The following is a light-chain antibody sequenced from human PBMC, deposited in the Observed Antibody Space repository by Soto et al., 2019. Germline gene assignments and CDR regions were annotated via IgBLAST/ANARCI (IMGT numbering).Light chain of an antibody. CDR3: SSYAGSNNSYV. V-gene: IGLV2-8*01. CDR1: SSDVGGYNY. J-gene: IGLJ1*01. Sequence: QSVLTKPPSASGSPGQSVTISCTGTSSDVGGYNYVSWYQQHPGKAPKLMIYEVSKRPSGVPDRFSGSKSGNTASLTVSGLQADDEVYYYCSSYAGSNNSYVCASGIKFTGL. CDR2: EVS.